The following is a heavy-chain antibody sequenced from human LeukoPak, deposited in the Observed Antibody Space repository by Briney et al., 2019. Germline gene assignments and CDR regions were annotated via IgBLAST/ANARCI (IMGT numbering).Heavy chain of an antibody. CDR2: IHSSADNT. J-gene: IGHJ4*02. V-gene: IGHV3-23*01. CDR3: VKGNWGDC. CDR1: GFTFSSYG. Sequence: PGGSLRLSCAASGFTFSSYGMSWVRQAPGEGLEWVSSIHSSADNTCYADSVKGRFTISRDNSKNTVHLQMDSLRVDDTAVYFCVKGNWGDCWGQGTQVTVSS. D-gene: IGHD7-27*01.